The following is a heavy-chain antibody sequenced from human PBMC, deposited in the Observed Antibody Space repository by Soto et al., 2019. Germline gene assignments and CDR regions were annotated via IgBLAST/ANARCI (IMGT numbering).Heavy chain of an antibody. D-gene: IGHD5-12*01. CDR1: GGSISYYY. CDR3: ARSNKEMAKTPTYDY. Sequence: SETLSLTCTVSGGSISYYYWSWIRQPPGKGLEWIGYKSYSETTNYNPSLKSRVSMSIDTSKNQFSLKMTSVTAADTAVYYCARSNKEMAKTPTYDYWGQGALVTVSS. V-gene: IGHV4-59*01. CDR2: KSYSETT. J-gene: IGHJ4*02.